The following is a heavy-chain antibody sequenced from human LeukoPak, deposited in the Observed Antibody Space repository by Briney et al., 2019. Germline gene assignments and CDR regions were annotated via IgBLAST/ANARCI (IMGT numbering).Heavy chain of an antibody. CDR3: ARPYFFGSGLYFDY. CDR2: VYWDDDK. J-gene: IGHJ4*02. D-gene: IGHD3-10*01. Sequence: SGLTLVNPTQTLTLTCTFPGFSLSTTGVGVGWIRLPPGKALEWLAHVYWDDDKRYSPSLKTRLTITKDTSKNQVVLTMTNMDPVDTATYFCARPYFFGSGLYFDYWGQGSLVTVSS. CDR1: GFSLSTTGVG. V-gene: IGHV2-5*02.